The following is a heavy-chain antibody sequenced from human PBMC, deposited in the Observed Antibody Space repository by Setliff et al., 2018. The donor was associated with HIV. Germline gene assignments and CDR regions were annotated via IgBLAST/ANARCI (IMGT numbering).Heavy chain of an antibody. CDR1: GGSFSGYY. CDR2: ISHSGST. D-gene: IGHD2-21*01. V-gene: IGHV4-34*01. J-gene: IGHJ5*02. CDR3: ARGVARQVVIDRWFDP. Sequence: SETLSLTCAVYGGSFSGYYWNWIRQPPGNGLEWIGEISHSGSTKYNPSLKSRVTISVDMSKNQFSLKLTSVTAADTAVYYCARGVARQVVIDRWFDPWGQGTPVTVSS.